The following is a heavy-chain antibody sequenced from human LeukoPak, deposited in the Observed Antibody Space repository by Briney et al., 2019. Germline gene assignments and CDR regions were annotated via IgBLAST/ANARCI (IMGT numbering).Heavy chain of an antibody. CDR3: AREVPAVNDAFDI. V-gene: IGHV4-59*01. Sequence: SETLSLTCTVSGGSISSYYWSWIRQPPGKGLEWIGYIYYSGSTNYNPSLKSRVTISVDTSENQFSLKLSSVTAADTAVYYCAREVPAVNDAFDIWGQGTMVTVSS. CDR2: IYYSGST. D-gene: IGHD2-2*01. J-gene: IGHJ3*02. CDR1: GGSISSYY.